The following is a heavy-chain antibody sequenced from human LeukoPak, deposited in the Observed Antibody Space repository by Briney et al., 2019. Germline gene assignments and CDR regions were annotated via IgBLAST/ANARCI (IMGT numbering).Heavy chain of an antibody. CDR2: ISYDGSNK. D-gene: IGHD2-15*01. Sequence: GGTLRLSCAASGFTFSSYGMHWVRQAPGKGLEWVAVISYDGSNKYYADSVKGRFTISRDNSKNTLYLQMNSLRAEDTAVYYCANVCCPWGQGTLVTVSS. J-gene: IGHJ5*02. CDR1: GFTFSSYG. V-gene: IGHV3-30*18. CDR3: ANVCCP.